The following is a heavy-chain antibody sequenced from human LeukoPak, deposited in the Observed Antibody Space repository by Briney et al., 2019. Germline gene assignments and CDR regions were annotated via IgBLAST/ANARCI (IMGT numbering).Heavy chain of an antibody. J-gene: IGHJ4*02. CDR1: GFAFSSNA. D-gene: IGHD4-17*01. CDR2: ISGSGGST. V-gene: IGHV3-23*01. Sequence: GGSLRLFFAASGFAFSSNAMIWVRQAPGKGLYSFPSISGSGGSTYYADSVKVRFTISRDNSNNTLYLQMNSLRAKDTAVYYCAKDSTVTAIYWGQGTLVTVSS. CDR3: AKDSTVTAIY.